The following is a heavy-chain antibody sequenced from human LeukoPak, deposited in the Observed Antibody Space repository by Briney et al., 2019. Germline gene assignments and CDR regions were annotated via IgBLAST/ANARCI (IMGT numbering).Heavy chain of an antibody. CDR1: GFTFEDYA. V-gene: IGHV3-43D*03. Sequence: EPGGSLRLSCAASGFTFEDYAMHWVRQAPGKGLEWVSLISWDGGSTYYADSVKGRFTISRDNSKNSLYLQMNSLRAEDTALYYCAKDAGAEGELSPVDYWGQGTLVTVSS. J-gene: IGHJ4*02. CDR2: ISWDGGST. CDR3: AKDAGAEGELSPVDY. D-gene: IGHD1-26*01.